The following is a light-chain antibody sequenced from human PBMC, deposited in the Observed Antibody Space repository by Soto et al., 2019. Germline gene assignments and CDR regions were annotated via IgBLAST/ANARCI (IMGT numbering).Light chain of an antibody. CDR3: QSSDLNLSGSGL. V-gene: IGLV1-40*01. CDR2: DNN. Sequence: QSALTQPPSVSGVPGQRVTISCTGSTSNIGAGYDVNWYQHLPGRAPKLLIYDNNHRPSGVPDRFSASKSGTSASLAITGLQPEDEAVYYCQSSDLNLSGSGLFGGGTKVTVL. J-gene: IGLJ2*01. CDR1: TSNIGAGYD.